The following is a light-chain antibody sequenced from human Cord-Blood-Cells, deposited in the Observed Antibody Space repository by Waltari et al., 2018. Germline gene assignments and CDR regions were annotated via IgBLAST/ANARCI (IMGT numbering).Light chain of an antibody. Sequence: QSALTQPASVSGSPGQSITISCTGTSSDVGGYNYVSWYQQHPGKAPNLRLYDASTRPSGVSNRFSGSKSGNTASLTISGLQAEDEADYYCSSYTSSSTWVFGGGTKLTVL. CDR1: SSDVGGYNY. CDR3: SSYTSSSTWV. J-gene: IGLJ3*02. CDR2: DAS. V-gene: IGLV2-14*01.